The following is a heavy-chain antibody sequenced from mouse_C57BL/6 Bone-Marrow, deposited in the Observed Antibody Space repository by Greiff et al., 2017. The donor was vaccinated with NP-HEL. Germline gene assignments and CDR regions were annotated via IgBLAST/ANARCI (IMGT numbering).Heavy chain of an antibody. Sequence: VQLQQPGAELVKPGASVKLSCKASGYTFTSYWMQWVKQRPGQGLEWIGEIAPSDSYTNYNQKFKGKATLTVDTSSSTAYMQLSSLTSEDSAVYYCARGGAWFAYWGQGTLVTVSA. V-gene: IGHV1-50*01. CDR1: GYTFTSYW. CDR3: ARGGAWFAY. CDR2: IAPSDSYT. J-gene: IGHJ3*01.